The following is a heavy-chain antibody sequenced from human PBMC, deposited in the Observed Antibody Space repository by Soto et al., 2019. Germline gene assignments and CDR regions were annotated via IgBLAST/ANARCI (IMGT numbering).Heavy chain of an antibody. D-gene: IGHD3-10*01. CDR1: GFTFSNYW. CDR2: IKHDGSDK. J-gene: IGHJ4*02. V-gene: IGHV3-7*01. CDR3: ASGLISLARGVYDY. Sequence: EVQLVESGGGLVQPGGSLRLSCVASGFTFSNYWMTWVRQAPGKGLEWVANIKHDGSDKYYAGSVKGRYTISRDNDKYSVYLQMNSLGVEDTAVYYCASGLISLARGVYDYWGQGTLVTVSS.